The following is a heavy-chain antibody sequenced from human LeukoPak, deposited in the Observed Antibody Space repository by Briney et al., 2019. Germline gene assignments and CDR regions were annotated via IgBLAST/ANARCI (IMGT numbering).Heavy chain of an antibody. J-gene: IGHJ6*02. CDR1: GFTSSSYA. CDR2: ISGSGGST. CDR3: AKPLGSTSCYSV. Sequence: HTGGSLRLSCAASGFTSSSYAMSWVRQAPGKGLEWVSAISGSGGSTYYADSVKGRFTISRDNSKNTLYLQMNSLRAEDTAVYYCAKPLGSTSCYSVWGQGTTVTVSS. V-gene: IGHV3-23*01. D-gene: IGHD2-2*01.